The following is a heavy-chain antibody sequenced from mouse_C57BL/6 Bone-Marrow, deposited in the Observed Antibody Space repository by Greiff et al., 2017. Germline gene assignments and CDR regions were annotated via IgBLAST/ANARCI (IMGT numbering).Heavy chain of an antibody. D-gene: IGHD1-1*01. V-gene: IGHV1-26*01. CDR2: INPNNGGT. CDR1: GYTFTDYY. J-gene: IGHJ2*01. CDR3: ARDWYYGSADY. Sequence: VQLQQSGPELVKPGASVKISCKASGYTFTDYYMNWVKQSHGKSLEWIGDINPNNGGTSYNQKFKGKATLTVDKSSSTAYMELRSLTSEDSAVYYCARDWYYGSADYWGQGTTLTVSS.